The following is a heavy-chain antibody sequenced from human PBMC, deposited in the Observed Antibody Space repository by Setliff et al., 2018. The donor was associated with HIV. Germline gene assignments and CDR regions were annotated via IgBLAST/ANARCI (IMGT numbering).Heavy chain of an antibody. V-gene: IGHV1-69*13. D-gene: IGHD3-16*01. CDR1: GYSFTGYY. CDR3: ARQPYYDDDGTNLPSEWRVLG. J-gene: IGHJ4*02. CDR2: IITLFGEA. Sequence: AASVKVSCKASGYSFTGYYVNWVRQAPGQGLVWMGGIITLFGEANYAQKFQGRVTITADESTSTAYMELNSLRSDDAAVYYCARQPYYDDDGTNLPSEWRVLGWGQGTLVTVSS.